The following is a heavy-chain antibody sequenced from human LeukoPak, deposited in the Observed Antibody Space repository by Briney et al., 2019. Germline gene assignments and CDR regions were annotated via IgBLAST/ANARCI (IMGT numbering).Heavy chain of an antibody. CDR3: ATVTPPPYYYDSSGYYNHHFDY. V-gene: IGHV1-18*01. D-gene: IGHD3-22*01. Sequence: GASVKVSCKASGYTFTSYGISWVRQAPGQGLEWMGWISAYNGNTNYAQKLQGRVTMTEDTSTDTAYMELSSLRSEDTAVYYCATVTPPPYYYDSSGYYNHHFDYWGQGTLVTVSS. CDR1: GYTFTSYG. CDR2: ISAYNGNT. J-gene: IGHJ4*02.